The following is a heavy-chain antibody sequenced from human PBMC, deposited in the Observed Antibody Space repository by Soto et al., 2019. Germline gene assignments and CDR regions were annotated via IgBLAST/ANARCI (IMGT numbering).Heavy chain of an antibody. J-gene: IGHJ6*02. CDR3: AKERWERSGMDD. CDR2: ISGSGGST. Sequence: GGSLRLACAASGVTFSSYAISWVRQAPGKGLEWVSAISGSGGSTYYADSVKGRFTISRDNSKNTLYLQMNSLRAEDTAVYYCAKERWERSGMDDCGQGTTVTVSS. CDR1: GVTFSSYA. D-gene: IGHD1-26*01. V-gene: IGHV3-23*01.